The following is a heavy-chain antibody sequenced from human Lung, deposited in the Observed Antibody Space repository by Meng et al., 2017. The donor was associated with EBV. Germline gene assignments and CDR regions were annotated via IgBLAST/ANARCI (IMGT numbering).Heavy chain of an antibody. Sequence: QGQLPQSGPGLVKPSQTLSLTCVISGDSVPSSSAAWTWIRQSPSRGLEWLGRTYYRSKWYNDYAVFVKSRITINPDTSKNQFSLQLNSVTPEDTAVYYCARGATSVFDLWGRGTLVTVSS. CDR2: TYYRSKWYN. V-gene: IGHV6-1*01. J-gene: IGHJ2*01. CDR3: ARGATSVFDL. CDR1: GDSVPSSSAA.